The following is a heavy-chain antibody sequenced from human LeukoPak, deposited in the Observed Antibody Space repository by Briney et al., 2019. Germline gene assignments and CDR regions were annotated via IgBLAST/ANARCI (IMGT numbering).Heavy chain of an antibody. CDR1: GGTFSSYA. J-gene: IGHJ6*04. Sequence: ASVKVSCKASGGTFSSYAISWVRQAPGQGLEWMGGIIPIFGTANYAQKFQGRVTITADKSTSTAYMELSSLRSEDTAVYYCARDYPGYGDYVFLYYYGMDVWGKGTTVTVPS. D-gene: IGHD4-17*01. CDR2: IIPIFGTA. V-gene: IGHV1-69*06. CDR3: ARDYPGYGDYVFLYYYGMDV.